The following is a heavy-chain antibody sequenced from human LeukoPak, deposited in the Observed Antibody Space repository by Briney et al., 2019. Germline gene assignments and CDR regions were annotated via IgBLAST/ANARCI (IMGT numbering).Heavy chain of an antibody. CDR1: GYTFTGYY. V-gene: IGHV1-2*02. CDR3: ATIMVQGAMGAFDI. Sequence: ASVKVSCKASGYTFTGYYMHWVRQAPGQGLEWMGWINPNSGGTNYAQKFQGRVTMTRDTSISTAHMELSRLRSDDTATYYCATIMVQGAMGAFDIWGQGTMVTVSS. D-gene: IGHD3-10*01. CDR2: INPNSGGT. J-gene: IGHJ3*02.